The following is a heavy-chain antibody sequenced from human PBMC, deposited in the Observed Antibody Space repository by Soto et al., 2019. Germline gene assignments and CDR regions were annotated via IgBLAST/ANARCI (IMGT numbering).Heavy chain of an antibody. CDR1: GFRVSDYW. CDR3: TATPRNGMGV. CDR2: VSNEGSKA. V-gene: IGHV3-74*03. J-gene: IGHJ6*02. Sequence: EVQLVESGGGLVQPGGSLRLACAGSGFRVSDYWMHWVRQAPGKGLVWVSRVSNEGSKAYADFVKGRFTLSKNNAKNTLYPEMDSLSGEDTALYDCTATPRNGMGVWGQGTKVTVAS.